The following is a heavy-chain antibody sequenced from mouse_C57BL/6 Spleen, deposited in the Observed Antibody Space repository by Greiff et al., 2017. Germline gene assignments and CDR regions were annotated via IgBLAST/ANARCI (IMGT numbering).Heavy chain of an antibody. CDR3: ARWRIYYDYDGVGAMDY. CDR2: IYPRSGNT. D-gene: IGHD2-4*01. V-gene: IGHV1-81*01. J-gene: IGHJ4*01. Sequence: VQLVESGAELARPGASVKLSCKASGYTFTSYGISWVKQRTGQGLEWIGEIYPRSGNTYYNEKFKGKATLTADKSSSTAYMELRSLTSEDSAVYFCARWRIYYDYDGVGAMDYGGQGTSVTVSS. CDR1: GYTFTSYG.